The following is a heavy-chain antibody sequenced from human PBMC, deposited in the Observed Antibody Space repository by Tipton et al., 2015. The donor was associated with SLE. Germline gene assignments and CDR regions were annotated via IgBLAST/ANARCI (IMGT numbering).Heavy chain of an antibody. V-gene: IGHV3-23*01. J-gene: IGHJ3*02. CDR2: ISGSGGST. CDR1: GFTFSSYA. CDR3: ARDPYSSGWYEAFDI. D-gene: IGHD6-19*01. Sequence: SLRLSCAASGFTFSSYAMTWVRQAPGKGLEWVSAISGSGGSTSYADSVKGRFTISRDNSKNTLYLQMNSLRAEDTAVYYCARDPYSSGWYEAFDIWGQGTMVTVSS.